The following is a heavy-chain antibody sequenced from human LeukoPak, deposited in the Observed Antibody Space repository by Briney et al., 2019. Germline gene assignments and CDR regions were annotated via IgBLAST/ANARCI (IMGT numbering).Heavy chain of an antibody. V-gene: IGHV4-34*01. CDR2: INHSGST. Sequence: SETLSLTCAVYGGSFSGYYWSWIHQPPGKGLEWIGEINHSGSTNYNPSLKSRVTISVDTSKNQFSLKLSSVTAADTAVYYCARSRPPYYSNYEDYYYYYMDVWGKGTTVTVSS. CDR1: GGSFSGYY. CDR3: ARSRPPYYSNYEDYYYYYMDV. D-gene: IGHD4-11*01. J-gene: IGHJ6*03.